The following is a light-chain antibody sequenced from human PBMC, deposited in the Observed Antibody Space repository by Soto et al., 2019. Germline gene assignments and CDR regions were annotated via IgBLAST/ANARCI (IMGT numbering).Light chain of an antibody. Sequence: EIVMTQSPAALSVSPGERATLSCRASQNVDSKLAWYQQKPGQAPRLLSSGASTRATGFSARFSGSGSGTEFTLTISSLQAEDFAVYYCQQYKSGYTFGQGTKLEI. CDR1: QNVDSK. CDR3: QQYKSGYT. V-gene: IGKV3-15*01. CDR2: GAS. J-gene: IGKJ2*01.